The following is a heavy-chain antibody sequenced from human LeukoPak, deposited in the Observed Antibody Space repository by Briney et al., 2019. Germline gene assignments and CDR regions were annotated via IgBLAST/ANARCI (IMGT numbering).Heavy chain of an antibody. Sequence: GSVKVCCKASGYTFTDYYIHWVRQARGQGLEWMGWINPKSGGTKYAQKFQGRVTMTRDTSISTAYMEMSRLRSDDTAVYYCARDLYFDYWGQGTLVTVSS. CDR3: ARDLYFDY. J-gene: IGHJ4*02. CDR1: GYTFTDYY. CDR2: INPKSGGT. V-gene: IGHV1-2*02.